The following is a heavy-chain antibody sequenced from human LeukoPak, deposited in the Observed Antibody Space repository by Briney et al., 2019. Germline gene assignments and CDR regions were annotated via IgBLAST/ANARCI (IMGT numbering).Heavy chain of an antibody. Sequence: GRSLRLSCAAPGFTFSSYAMHWFRQAPGKGLEWVAVISYEGSNKYYADSVKGRFTIPRDNSKNKLYLQMKSLRAEDTAVYYCGRHFRHILVYWVQGTLVTVSS. CDR2: ISYEGSNK. V-gene: IGHV3-30*04. D-gene: IGHD3-3*02. CDR3: GRHFRHILVY. CDR1: GFTFSSYA. J-gene: IGHJ4*02.